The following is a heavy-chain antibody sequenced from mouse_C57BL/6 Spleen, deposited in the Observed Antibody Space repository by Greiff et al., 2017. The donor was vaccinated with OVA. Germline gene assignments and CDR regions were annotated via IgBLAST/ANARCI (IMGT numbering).Heavy chain of an antibody. CDR1: GYTFTSYW. V-gene: IGHV1-53*01. CDR3: ARGRFLYYAMDY. CDR2: INPSNGGT. D-gene: IGHD1-1*01. J-gene: IGHJ4*01. Sequence: QVHVKQPGTELVKPGASVKLSCKASGYTFTSYWMHWVKQRPGQGLEWIGNINPSNGGTNYNEKFKSKATLTVDKSSSTAYMQLSSLTSEDSAVYYCARGRFLYYAMDYWGQGTSVTVSS.